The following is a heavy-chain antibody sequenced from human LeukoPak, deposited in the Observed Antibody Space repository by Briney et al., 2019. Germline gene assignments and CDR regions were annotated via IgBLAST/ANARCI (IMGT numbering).Heavy chain of an antibody. CDR1: AFTFSNYA. CDR3: ARESYGADY. Sequence: GVSLRLSCAASAFTFSNYAMHWVRQAPDNGLEWVSVISYDGRNKYYADSVKGRFTISRDNSKNTLYVQMNTLRTDDTAVYYCARESYGADYWGQGTLVTVSS. CDR2: ISYDGRNK. J-gene: IGHJ4*02. D-gene: IGHD4-17*01. V-gene: IGHV3-30*04.